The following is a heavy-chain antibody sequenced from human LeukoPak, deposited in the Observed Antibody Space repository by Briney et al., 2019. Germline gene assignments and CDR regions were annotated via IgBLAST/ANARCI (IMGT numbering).Heavy chain of an antibody. CDR3: VRGLFQRGTYYGMDV. J-gene: IGHJ6*02. Sequence: PGGSLRLSCAASGFTFSDHYMDWVRQAPGKGLEWVGRNRNKGNSYSTEYAASVKGRFTISRDDSKNSVYLQMNSLKTEDTAVYYCVRGLFQRGTYYGMDVWGQGTTVTVSS. D-gene: IGHD3-3*01. V-gene: IGHV3-72*01. CDR1: GFTFSDHY. CDR2: NRNKGNSYST.